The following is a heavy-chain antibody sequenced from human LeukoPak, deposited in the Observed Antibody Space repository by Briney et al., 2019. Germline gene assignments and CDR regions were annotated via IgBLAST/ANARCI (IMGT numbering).Heavy chain of an antibody. CDR1: LYTLTSYY. CDR2: ITPSGGST. D-gene: IGHD1-26*01. J-gene: IGHJ4*02. V-gene: IGHV1-46*01. CDR3: ARDRVGATGLPTFIDY. Sequence: AAVKVSRKASLYTLTSYYMHSVRPAPGQGGECMGIITPSGGSTSYAQKSQGRVTINRDTSTSTVYMELSSLRSEDTAVYYWARDRVGATGLPTFIDYWGQGTLVTVSS.